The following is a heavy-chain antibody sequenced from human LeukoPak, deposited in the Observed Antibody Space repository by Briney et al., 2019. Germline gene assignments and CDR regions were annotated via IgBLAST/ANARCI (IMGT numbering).Heavy chain of an antibody. D-gene: IGHD6-13*01. CDR2: IYPDDSDT. CDR3: ARAYLKVGYSASWYGY. V-gene: IGHV5-51*01. J-gene: IGHJ4*02. CDR1: GYSFTSYW. Sequence: GESLKISCKGSGYSFTSYWIGWVRQMPGKGLECMGIIYPDDSDTRYSPSFEGQVTISADKSISTVYLQWSSLKASDTAMYYCARAYLKVGYSASWYGYWGQGTLVTVSS.